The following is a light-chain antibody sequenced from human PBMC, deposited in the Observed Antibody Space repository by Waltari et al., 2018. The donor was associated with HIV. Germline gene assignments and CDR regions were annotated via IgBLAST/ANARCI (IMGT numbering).Light chain of an antibody. CDR3: SSYAGSNWV. Sequence: QSALTQPPSASGSPGQSVTISCTGTSSDVGGYNYVSWYQQHPGKAPKFIIYEVSRRPSVVPDRFSGSKSGNTASLTVSGLQAEDEADYYCSSYAGSNWVFGGGTKLTVL. V-gene: IGLV2-8*01. CDR2: EVS. CDR1: SSDVGGYNY. J-gene: IGLJ3*02.